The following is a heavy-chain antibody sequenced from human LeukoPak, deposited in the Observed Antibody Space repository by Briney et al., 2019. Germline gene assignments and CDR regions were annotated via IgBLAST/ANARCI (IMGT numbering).Heavy chain of an antibody. D-gene: IGHD2-21*01. CDR3: ARETSLHIFDS. J-gene: IGHJ4*02. CDR1: NASFGPYY. Sequence: SETLSLTCDVYNASFGPYYWSWLRQSPGKGLEYIGEVNYRGDGNYNPSLNSRASISIDTSKKQFSLRLTSVTAADTAMYYCARETSLHIFDSWGQGTLVIVSS. V-gene: IGHV4-34*01. CDR2: VNYRGDG.